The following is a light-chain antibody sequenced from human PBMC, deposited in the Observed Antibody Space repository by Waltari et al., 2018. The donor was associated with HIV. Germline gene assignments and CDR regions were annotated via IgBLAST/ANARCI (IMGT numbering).Light chain of an antibody. CDR2: WAS. CDR3: QQYNDWPLGT. Sequence: DIVMTQSPDSLAVSLGERATINCKSSQNILYKSDNKNYLAWYQQKPGQPPKLLISWASARESGVPDRFSGSGSGTDFTLTISSLQAEDVAVYYCQQYNDWPLGTFGQGTKVEIK. V-gene: IGKV4-1*01. CDR1: QNILYKSDNKNY. J-gene: IGKJ1*01.